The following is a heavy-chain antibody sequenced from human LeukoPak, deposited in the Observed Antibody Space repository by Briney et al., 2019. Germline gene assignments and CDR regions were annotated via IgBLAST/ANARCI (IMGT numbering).Heavy chain of an antibody. CDR3: ARPSIVGALDAFDI. CDR1: GYNFTSYW. CDR2: IYPGDSDT. J-gene: IGHJ3*02. V-gene: IGHV5-51*01. D-gene: IGHD1-26*01. Sequence: GESLQISCKGSGYNFTSYWIAWVRQMPGKGLEWMGIIYPGDSDTKYSPSFQGQDTFSADKSISTAYLQWSSLKASDTAMYYCARPSIVGALDAFDIWGQGTMVTVSS.